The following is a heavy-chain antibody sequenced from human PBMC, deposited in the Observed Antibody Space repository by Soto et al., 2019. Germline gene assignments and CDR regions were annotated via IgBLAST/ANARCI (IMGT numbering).Heavy chain of an antibody. J-gene: IGHJ4*02. CDR2: IYYSGST. CDR1: GGSISSYY. CDR3: ARLDSGYERPILDY. Sequence: PSETLSLTCTVSGGSISSYYWSWIRQPPGKGLEWIGYIYYSGSTNYNPSLKSRVTISVDTSKNQFSLKLSSVTAADTAVYYCARLDSGYERPILDYWGQGTLVTVSS. V-gene: IGHV4-59*08. D-gene: IGHD5-12*01.